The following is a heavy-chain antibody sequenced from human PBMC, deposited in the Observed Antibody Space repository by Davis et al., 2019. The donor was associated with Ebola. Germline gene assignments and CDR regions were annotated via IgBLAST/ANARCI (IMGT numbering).Heavy chain of an antibody. CDR1: GFTFSSYS. CDR3: AKSPRRWWTTYYYYGMDV. Sequence: PGGSLRLSCAASGFTFSSYSMNWVRQAPGKGLEWVSAISGSGGSTYYADSVKGRFTISRDNSKKTLYLQMNSLRAEDTAVYYCAKSPRRWWTTYYYYGMDVWGQGTTVTVSS. V-gene: IGHV3-23*01. CDR2: ISGSGGST. J-gene: IGHJ6*02. D-gene: IGHD2-15*01.